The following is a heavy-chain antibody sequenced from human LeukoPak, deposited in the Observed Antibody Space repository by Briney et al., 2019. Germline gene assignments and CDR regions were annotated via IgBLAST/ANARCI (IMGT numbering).Heavy chain of an antibody. Sequence: PSETLSLTCAVYGGSFSGYCWTWIRQPPGKGLKWIGEIHYSGRINYNPSLKSRVTISADTSNNRFSLKMNSVTAADTAVYYCSRGTDAYKCGNSWGQGTLVTVSS. J-gene: IGHJ4*02. V-gene: IGHV4-34*01. D-gene: IGHD5-24*01. CDR2: IHYSGRI. CDR3: SRGTDAYKCGNS. CDR1: GGSFSGYC.